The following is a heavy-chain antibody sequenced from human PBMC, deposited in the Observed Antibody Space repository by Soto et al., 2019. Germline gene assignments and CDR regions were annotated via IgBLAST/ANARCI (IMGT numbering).Heavy chain of an antibody. D-gene: IGHD3-22*01. CDR1: GYTFTSYA. J-gene: IGHJ6*02. Sequence: ASVKVSCKASGYTFTSYAMHWVRQAPGQRLEWMGWINAGNGNTKYSQKFQGRVTITRDTSASTAYMELSSLRSEDTAVYYCARFSSRSIYSYDSGNYYGMDVWRQGTTVTVAS. CDR3: ARFSSRSIYSYDSGNYYGMDV. V-gene: IGHV1-3*01. CDR2: INAGNGNT.